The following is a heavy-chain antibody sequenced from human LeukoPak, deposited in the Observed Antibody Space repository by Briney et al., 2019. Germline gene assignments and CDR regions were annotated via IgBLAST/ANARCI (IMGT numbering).Heavy chain of an antibody. CDR2: ISSSSSYT. Sequence: GGSLRLYCSASGFTFSSYSMNWVRQAPGKGLVWVSSISSSSSYTYYADSVKGRFTISRDNAKNSLYLQMNSLRAEDTAVYYCASELRYFDWLFENWGQGTLVTVSS. J-gene: IGHJ4*02. D-gene: IGHD3-9*01. CDR3: ASELRYFDWLFEN. CDR1: GFTFSSYS. V-gene: IGHV3-21*01.